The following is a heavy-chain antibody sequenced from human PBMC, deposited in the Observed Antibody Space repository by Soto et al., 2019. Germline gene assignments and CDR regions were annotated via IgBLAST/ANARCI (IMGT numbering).Heavy chain of an antibody. CDR3: ALSYYYDSSGYRSLVDDAFDI. J-gene: IGHJ3*02. CDR2: ISNDGSNK. V-gene: IGHV3-30*03. D-gene: IGHD3-22*01. CDR1: GFSFSTYG. Sequence: GGSLRLSCAASGFSFSTYGMHWVRQAPGKGLEWVAFISNDGSNKYYSTSLKTRLTISKDTSKNQVVLTMTNMDPVDTATYYCALSYYYDSSGYRSLVDDAFDIWGQGTMVTVSS.